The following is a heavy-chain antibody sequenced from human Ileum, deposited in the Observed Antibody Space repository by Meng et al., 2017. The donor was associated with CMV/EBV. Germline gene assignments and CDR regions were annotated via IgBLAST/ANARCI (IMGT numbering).Heavy chain of an antibody. CDR3: ATIGGLQAFDF. V-gene: IGHV3-43*01. Sequence: GGSLRLSCSASGFDFEDYTMHWVRQAPGKSLEWVSLISWDGGDTLYADSVRGRFTISRDNSQNSLYLHMSSLRADDTAFYYCATIGGLQAFDFWGQGTMVTVSS. CDR1: GFDFEDYT. CDR2: ISWDGGDT. J-gene: IGHJ3*01. D-gene: IGHD3-16*01.